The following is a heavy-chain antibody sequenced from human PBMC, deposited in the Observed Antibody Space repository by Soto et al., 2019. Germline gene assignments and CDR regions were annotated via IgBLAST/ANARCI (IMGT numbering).Heavy chain of an antibody. CDR2: VYYRGRS. J-gene: IGHJ4*02. CDR3: VSQRTTVPTQAYFDY. CDR1: GGSVTNSSYY. Sequence: SETLSLTCPVSGGSVTNSSYYWGWIRQSPGKGLEWIGSVYYRGRSYSKSSVKSRVTISVDTSKNRFSLSLNSVTASDTAVYFCVSQRTTVPTQAYFDYWGPGALVTV. D-gene: IGHD4-17*01. V-gene: IGHV4-39*01.